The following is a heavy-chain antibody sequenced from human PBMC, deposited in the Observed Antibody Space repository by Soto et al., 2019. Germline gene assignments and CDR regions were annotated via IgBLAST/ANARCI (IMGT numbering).Heavy chain of an antibody. D-gene: IGHD3-22*01. V-gene: IGHV2-5*02. CDR1: GFSLSTSGVG. J-gene: IGHJ3*02. CDR2: IYWDDDR. Sequence: SGPTLVNPTQTLTLTCTSSGFSLSTSGVGVGWIRQPPGKALEWLAFIYWDDDRRYSPSLKSRLTITEDTSKNQVVLTMSNMDPVDTATYYCAHSDLDSSGYYALSAFDIWGQGTMVTVSS. CDR3: AHSDLDSSGYYALSAFDI.